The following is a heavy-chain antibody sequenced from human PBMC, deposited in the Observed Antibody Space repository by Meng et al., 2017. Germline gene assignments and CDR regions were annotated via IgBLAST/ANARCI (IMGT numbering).Heavy chain of an antibody. J-gene: IGHJ4*02. CDR1: GGSISSYY. CDR3: ARDSFRITMIVVVITGPDY. V-gene: IGHV4-34*01. D-gene: IGHD3-22*01. Sequence: GSLRLSCTVSGGSISSYYWSWIRQPPGKGLEWIGEINHSGSTNDNPSLKSRVTISLDTSKNQFSLKLSSVTAADTAVYYCARDSFRITMIVVVITGPDYWGQGTLVTVSS. CDR2: INHSGST.